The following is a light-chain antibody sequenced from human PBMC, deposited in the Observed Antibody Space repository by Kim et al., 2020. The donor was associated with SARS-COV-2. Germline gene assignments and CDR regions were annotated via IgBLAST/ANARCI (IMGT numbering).Light chain of an antibody. CDR2: RSD. CDR1: RSNIGSNA. Sequence: GDGVGIFWSGGRSNIGSNAVNWYRHFTGMAPKLLSYRSDQRPSGVPDRFFGSKSGSSASLAISGLQSEDEAQYCCVAWDDSLKVWVFGGGTQLTVL. V-gene: IGLV1-44*01. J-gene: IGLJ3*02. CDR3: VAWDDSLKVWV.